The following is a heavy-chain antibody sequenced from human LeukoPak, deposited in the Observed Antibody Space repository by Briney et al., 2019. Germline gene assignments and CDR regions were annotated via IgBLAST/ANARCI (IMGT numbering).Heavy chain of an antibody. D-gene: IGHD6-19*01. CDR3: ARDRGSGFMRAFDY. CDR1: GYTFTGYY. Sequence: GASVKVSCKASGYTFTGYYMHWVRQAPGQGLEWMGWINPNSGGTNYAQKFQGRVTMTRDTSTSTVYMELSSLRSEDTAVYYCARDRGSGFMRAFDYWGQGTLVTVSS. CDR2: INPNSGGT. J-gene: IGHJ4*02. V-gene: IGHV1-2*02.